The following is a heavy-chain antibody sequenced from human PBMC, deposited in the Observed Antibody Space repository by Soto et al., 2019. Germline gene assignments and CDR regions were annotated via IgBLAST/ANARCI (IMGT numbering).Heavy chain of an antibody. CDR3: ARKSDCSGGSCPYYFDY. V-gene: IGHV3-23*01. D-gene: IGHD2-15*01. CDR2: ISGTGGST. Sequence: GGSLRLSCAASGFTFSSYGMSWVRQAPGKGLEWVSGISGTGGSTYYADSVKGRFTISRDNSKNTLFLQMDGLRAEDTAVYYCARKSDCSGGSCPYYFDYWGQGTLVTVSS. CDR1: GFTFSSYG. J-gene: IGHJ4*02.